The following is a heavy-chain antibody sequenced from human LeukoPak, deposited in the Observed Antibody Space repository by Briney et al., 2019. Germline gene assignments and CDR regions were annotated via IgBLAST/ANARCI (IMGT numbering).Heavy chain of an antibody. J-gene: IGHJ3*02. D-gene: IGHD2-8*02. CDR3: ARDGGTGMEPSGAFDI. CDR2: IKQDGSEK. CDR1: GFTFSSYW. Sequence: GGSLRLSCAASGFTFSSYWMTWVRQAPGKGLEWVANIKQDGSEKYYVDSVKGRFTISRDNAKNSLYLQMNSLRAEDTAVYYCARDGGTGMEPSGAFDIWGQGTMVTVSS. V-gene: IGHV3-7*01.